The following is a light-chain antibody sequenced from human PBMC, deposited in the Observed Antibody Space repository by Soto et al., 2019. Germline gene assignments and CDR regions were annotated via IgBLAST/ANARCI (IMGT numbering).Light chain of an antibody. J-gene: IGKJ1*01. CDR1: QSVSSN. CDR3: QQYNNWPPWT. CDR2: GTS. V-gene: IGKV3-15*01. Sequence: EIVMTQSPATLSVSPVERATLSCRASQSVSSNLAWYQQKPGQAPRLLIYGTSTRATGIPARFSGSGSGTEFTLTIRSLQSEDFAVYYCQQYNNWPPWTCGQGNKGDIK.